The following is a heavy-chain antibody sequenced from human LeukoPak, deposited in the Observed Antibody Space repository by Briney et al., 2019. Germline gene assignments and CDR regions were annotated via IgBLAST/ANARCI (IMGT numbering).Heavy chain of an antibody. J-gene: IGHJ4*02. V-gene: IGHV1-24*01. CDR3: ATLRTITGTRDDY. CDR1: GYTFTSYY. CDR2: FDPEDGET. D-gene: IGHD1-7*01. Sequence: ASVKVSCKASGYTFTSYYMHWVRQAPGKGLEWMGGFDPEDGETIYAQKFQGRVTMTEDTSTDTAYMELSSLRSEDTAVYYCATLRTITGTRDDYWGQGTLVTVSS.